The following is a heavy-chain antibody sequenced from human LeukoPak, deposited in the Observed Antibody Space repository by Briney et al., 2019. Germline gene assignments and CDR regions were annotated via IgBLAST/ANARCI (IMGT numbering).Heavy chain of an antibody. CDR1: GFTFSSYW. D-gene: IGHD3-16*01. J-gene: IGHJ3*02. V-gene: IGHV3-74*01. CDR2: INSDGSST. Sequence: GGSLRLSCAASGFTFSSYWMHWVRQAPGKGLVWVSRINSDGSSTSYADSVKGRFTISRDNAKNTLYLQMNSLRAEDTAVHYCARYDWGHGAFDIWGQGTMVTVSA. CDR3: ARYDWGHGAFDI.